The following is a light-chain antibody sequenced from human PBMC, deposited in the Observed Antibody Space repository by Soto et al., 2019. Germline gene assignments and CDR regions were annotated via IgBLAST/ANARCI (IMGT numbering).Light chain of an antibody. Sequence: QSVLTQSHSVSGAPRQSVNISCSGNNSNIGSNAVHWYQQLPGKAPKLLMYYNDMLPSGVSDRFSGSKSGTSDSLAISWLQSEDEGDYYCATWDDRLTAWVFGGGTKLTVL. CDR2: YND. CDR1: NSNIGSNA. J-gene: IGLJ3*02. CDR3: ATWDDRLTAWV. V-gene: IGLV1-36*01.